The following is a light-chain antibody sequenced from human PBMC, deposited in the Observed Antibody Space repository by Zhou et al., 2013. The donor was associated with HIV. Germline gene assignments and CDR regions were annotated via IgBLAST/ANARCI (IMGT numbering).Light chain of an antibody. CDR3: QQLNSYLLT. CDR2: AAS. CDR1: QGISSY. V-gene: IGKV1-9*01. Sequence: IQLTQSPSSLSASVGDRVTITCRASQGISSYLAWYQQKPGKAPKLLIYAASTLQSGVPSRFSGSGSGTDFTFTITSLEPEDVATYYCQQLNSYLLTFGGGTKVEIK. J-gene: IGKJ4*01.